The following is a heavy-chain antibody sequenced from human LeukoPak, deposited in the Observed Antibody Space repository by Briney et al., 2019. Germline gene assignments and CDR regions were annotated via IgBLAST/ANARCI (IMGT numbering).Heavy chain of an antibody. CDR3: ARSVGDGFDY. Sequence: SETLSLTCTVSGGSISSYYWSWIRKPPGKGLEWIGYIYYSGSTNYNPSLKSRVTISVDTSKNQFSLKLSSVTAADTAVYYCARSVGDGFDYWGQGTLVTVSS. CDR2: IYYSGST. V-gene: IGHV4-59*08. CDR1: GGSISSYY. J-gene: IGHJ4*02. D-gene: IGHD3-10*01.